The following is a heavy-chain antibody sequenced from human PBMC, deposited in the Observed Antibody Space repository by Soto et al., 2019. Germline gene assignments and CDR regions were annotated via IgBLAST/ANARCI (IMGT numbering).Heavy chain of an antibody. CDR1: GFTFSSYA. CDR2: ISGSGGST. CDR3: AKDSNRGRKDYYYGMDV. J-gene: IGHJ6*02. Sequence: GGSLRLSCAASGFTFSSYAMSWVRQAPGKGLEWVSAISGSGGSTYYADSVKGRFTISRDNSKNTLYLQMNSLRAEDTAVYYCAKDSNRGRKDYYYGMDVWGQGTTVTVSS. D-gene: IGHD2-8*01. V-gene: IGHV3-23*01.